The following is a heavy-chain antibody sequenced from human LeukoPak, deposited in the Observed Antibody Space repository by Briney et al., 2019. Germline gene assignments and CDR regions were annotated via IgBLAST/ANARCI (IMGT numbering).Heavy chain of an antibody. CDR1: GYSISSGYY. Sequence: SETLSLTCAVSGYSISSGYYWGWIRQPPGKGLEWIGSIYHSGSTYYNPSLKSRITISVDTSKNRFSLNLTSVTAADTAVYYCSRAVAGTRDWFDTWGQGTLVTVSS. CDR2: IYHSGST. J-gene: IGHJ5*02. V-gene: IGHV4-38-2*01. CDR3: SRAVAGTRDWFDT. D-gene: IGHD6-19*01.